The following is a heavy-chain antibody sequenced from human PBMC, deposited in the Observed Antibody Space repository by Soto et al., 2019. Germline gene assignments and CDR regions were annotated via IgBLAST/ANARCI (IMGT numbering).Heavy chain of an antibody. V-gene: IGHV5-51*01. CDR3: ARYTMVRGLVNYYFDY. J-gene: IGHJ4*02. Sequence: GEALKSSCEGSGYSFSSIWIAWVRQMPGKGLEWMGIIYPGDSDTRYSPSFQGQVTISADKSISTAYLQWSSLKASDTAIYYCARYTMVRGLVNYYFDYWGQGTLVTVSS. D-gene: IGHD3-10*01. CDR1: GYSFSSIW. CDR2: IYPGDSDT.